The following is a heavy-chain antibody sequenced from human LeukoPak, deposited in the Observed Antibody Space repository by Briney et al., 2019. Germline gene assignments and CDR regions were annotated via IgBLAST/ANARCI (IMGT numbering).Heavy chain of an antibody. CDR1: GYSFTSYW. Sequence: GESLKISCKGSGYSFTSYWIGWVRQMPGKGLEWMGIIYPGDSDARYSPSFQGQVTISADKSISTAYLQWSSLKASDTAMYYCARRRDLYSGSYYPFDYWGQGALVTVSS. CDR3: ARRRDLYSGSYYPFDY. V-gene: IGHV5-51*01. J-gene: IGHJ4*02. CDR2: IYPGDSDA. D-gene: IGHD1-26*01.